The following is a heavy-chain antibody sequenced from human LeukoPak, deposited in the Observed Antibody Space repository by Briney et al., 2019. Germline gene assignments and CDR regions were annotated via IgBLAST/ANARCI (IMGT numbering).Heavy chain of an antibody. V-gene: IGHV4-30-2*01. D-gene: IGHD2-2*01. CDR1: GGSISSGLYS. CDR3: ARLQYCSGTSCYWFDP. Sequence: SETLSLTCDVSGGSISSGLYSWSWIRQPLGKGPEWIGYIYHTGSTYYNPSLKSRVTISVDTSKNQFSLRLSSMTAADTAVYYCARLQYCSGTSCYWFDPWGQGTLVTVSS. J-gene: IGHJ5*02. CDR2: IYHTGST.